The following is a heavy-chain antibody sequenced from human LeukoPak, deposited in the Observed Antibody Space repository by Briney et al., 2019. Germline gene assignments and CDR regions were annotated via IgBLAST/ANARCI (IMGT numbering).Heavy chain of an antibody. D-gene: IGHD3-10*01. Sequence: GGSLRLSCAASGFTFSSYGMHWVRQAPGKGLEWVAVISYDGSNKYYADSVKGRFTISRDNSKNTLYLQMNSLRAEDTAVYYCANMDYYGSGSYYNPYWGQGTLVIVSS. CDR2: ISYDGSNK. V-gene: IGHV3-30*18. J-gene: IGHJ4*02. CDR1: GFTFSSYG. CDR3: ANMDYYGSGSYYNPY.